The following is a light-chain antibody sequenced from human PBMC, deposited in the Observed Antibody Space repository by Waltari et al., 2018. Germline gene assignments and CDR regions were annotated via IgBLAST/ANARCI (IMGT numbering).Light chain of an antibody. V-gene: IGLV2-14*03. J-gene: IGLJ2*01. CDR1: SNDVGGYKY. CDR2: DVN. Sequence: QSALTQPASVSGSPGQSITISCTGTSNDVGGYKYVSWYQQHPGKAPKVLIYDVNNRPSGFSNRFAGSKSGNTASLTISGLQAEDEADYFCSSYTSSTSVIFGGGTKVTVL. CDR3: SSYTSSTSVI.